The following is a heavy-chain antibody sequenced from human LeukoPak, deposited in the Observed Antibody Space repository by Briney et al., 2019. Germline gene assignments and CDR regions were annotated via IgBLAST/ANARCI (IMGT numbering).Heavy chain of an antibody. CDR3: ASRGVVPAATPFDY. CDR2: ISGSGGST. D-gene: IGHD2-2*01. J-gene: IGHJ4*02. V-gene: IGHV3-23*01. Sequence: GGSLRLSCAASGFTFSSYAMSWVRQAPGKGLEWVSAISGSGGSTYYADSVKGRFTISRDNSKNTLYLQMNSLRAEDTAVYYCASRGVVPAATPFDYWAREPWSPSPQ. CDR1: GFTFSSYA.